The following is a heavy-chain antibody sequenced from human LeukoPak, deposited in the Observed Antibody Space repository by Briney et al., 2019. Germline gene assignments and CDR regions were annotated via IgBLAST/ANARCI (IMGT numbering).Heavy chain of an antibody. CDR3: ARDIPPYYGMDV. CDR2: IYHSGST. J-gene: IGHJ6*02. V-gene: IGHV4-4*02. Sequence: SETLSLTCAVSGGXISSSNCWSWVRQPPGKGLEWIGEIYHSGSTNYNPSLKSRVTISVDKSKNQFSLKLSSVTAADTAVYYCARDIPPYYGMDVWGQGTTVTVSS. CDR1: GGXISSSNC.